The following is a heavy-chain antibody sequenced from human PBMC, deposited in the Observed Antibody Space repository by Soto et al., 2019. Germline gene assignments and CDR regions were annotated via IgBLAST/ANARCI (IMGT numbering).Heavy chain of an antibody. CDR2: ISWNSDNI. Sequence: LSLSCAASGFTFDDYAMHWVRQAPGKGLEWVSGISWNSDNIVYADSVKGRFTISRDNAKNSLYLQMNSLRAEDTALYYCASDRSLGSNWYYYLESWGQGTLVTVSS. CDR3: ASDRSLGSNWYYYLES. V-gene: IGHV3-9*01. CDR1: GFTFDDYA. J-gene: IGHJ4*02. D-gene: IGHD3-16*01.